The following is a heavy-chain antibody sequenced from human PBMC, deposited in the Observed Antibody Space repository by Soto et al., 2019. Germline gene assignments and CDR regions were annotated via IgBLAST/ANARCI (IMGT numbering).Heavy chain of an antibody. CDR2: IYYSGST. V-gene: IGHV4-4*02. CDR1: GGSISSCNW. Sequence: SETLSLTCAVSGGSISSCNWWSWVRQPPGKGLEWIGYIYYSGSTNYNPSLKSRVTISVDTSKNQFSLKLSSVTAADTAVYYCARGRAMDVWGKGTTVTVSS. J-gene: IGHJ6*03. CDR3: ARGRAMDV.